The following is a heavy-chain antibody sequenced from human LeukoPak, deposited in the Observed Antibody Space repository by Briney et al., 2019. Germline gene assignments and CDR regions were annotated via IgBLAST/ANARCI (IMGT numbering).Heavy chain of an antibody. CDR1: GFTFSSYW. D-gene: IGHD3-10*01. Sequence: GGSLRLSCPASGFTFSSYWMSWVRQAPGKGLEWVANIKQDGSEKYYVDSVKGRFTISRDNAKNSLYLQMNSLRAEDTAVYYCARDRYYYGSGSYSRSRAFDIWGQGTMVTVSS. J-gene: IGHJ3*02. CDR2: IKQDGSEK. V-gene: IGHV3-7*01. CDR3: ARDRYYYGSGSYSRSRAFDI.